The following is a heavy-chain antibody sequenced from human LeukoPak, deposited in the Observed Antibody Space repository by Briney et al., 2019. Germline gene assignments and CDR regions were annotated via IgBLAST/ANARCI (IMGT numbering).Heavy chain of an antibody. D-gene: IGHD3-10*01. J-gene: IGHJ6*03. CDR2: IYHSGST. V-gene: IGHV4-38-2*02. CDR3: ARRGKTMVRGVIATLDYYYYMDV. Sequence: SETLSLTCTVSGYSISSGYYWGWIRQPPGKGLEWIGSIYHSGSTYYNPSLKSRVTISVDTSKNQFSLKLSSVTAADTAVYYCARRGKTMVRGVIATLDYYYYMDVWGKGTTVTISS. CDR1: GYSISSGYY.